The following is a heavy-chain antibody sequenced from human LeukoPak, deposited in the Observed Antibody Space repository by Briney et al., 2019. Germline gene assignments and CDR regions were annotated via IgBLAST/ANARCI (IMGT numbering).Heavy chain of an antibody. D-gene: IGHD1-26*01. CDR1: GYTLTELS. J-gene: IGHJ4*02. CDR3: ARDWGPIVGATNGDIDY. V-gene: IGHV1-24*01. CDR2: FDPEDGET. Sequence: ASVKVSCKVSGYTLTELSMHWVRQAPGKGLEWMGGFDPEDGETIYAQKFQGRVTMTRDTSTCTVYMELSSLRSEDTAVYYCARDWGPIVGATNGDIDYWGQGTLVTVSS.